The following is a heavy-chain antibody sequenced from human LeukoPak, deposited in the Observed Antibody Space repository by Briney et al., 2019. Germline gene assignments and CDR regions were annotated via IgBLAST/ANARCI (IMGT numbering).Heavy chain of an antibody. V-gene: IGHV1-46*01. CDR2: INPSGGST. J-gene: IGHJ4*02. Sequence: ASVKVSCKASGYTFTSYYMHWVRQAPGQGLEWMGIINPSGGSTSYAQKFQGRVTMTRDTSTSTVYMELSSLRSADTSVYYCASAAGGYYGSAYWGQGTLVTVSS. CDR1: GYTFTSYY. D-gene: IGHD3-10*01. CDR3: ASAAGGYYGSAY.